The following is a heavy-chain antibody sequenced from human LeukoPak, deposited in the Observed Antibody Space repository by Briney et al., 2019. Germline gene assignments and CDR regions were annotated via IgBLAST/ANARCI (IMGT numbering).Heavy chain of an antibody. CDR2: ISTSGST. D-gene: IGHD4-17*01. V-gene: IGHV4-4*07. CDR1: GGSISSYY. J-gene: IGHJ4*02. Sequence: PSETLSLTCTVSGGSISSYYWSWIRQPAGKGLESIGHISTSGSTNYNPSLKSRVTISVDTSKNQFSLKLSSVTAADTAVYYCASQTTVSQVDYWGQGTLVTVSS. CDR3: ASQTTVSQVDY.